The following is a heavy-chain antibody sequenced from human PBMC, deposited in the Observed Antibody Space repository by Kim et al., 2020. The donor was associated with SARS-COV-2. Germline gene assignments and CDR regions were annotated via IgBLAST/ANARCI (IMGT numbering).Heavy chain of an antibody. Sequence: GGSLRLSCAASGFGFSTNAMGWVRQAPGKGLEWVSSISGTGTGLYYADSVRGRFTISRDIGKSTLYLQMNSLRAEDTALYYCAKDIWDFIGMDAWGTWTT. J-gene: IGHJ6*04. CDR2: ISGTGTGL. D-gene: IGHD1-26*01. V-gene: IGHV3-23*01. CDR3: AKDIWDFIGMDA. CDR1: GFGFSTNA.